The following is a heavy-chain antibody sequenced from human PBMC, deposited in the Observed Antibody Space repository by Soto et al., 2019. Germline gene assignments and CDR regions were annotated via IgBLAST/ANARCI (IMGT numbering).Heavy chain of an antibody. CDR3: ARDAMLMGATPLNY. CDR1: GYTFTSYG. V-gene: IGHV1-18*01. J-gene: IGHJ4*02. D-gene: IGHD1-26*01. CDR2: ISAYNGNT. Sequence: QVQLVQSGAEVKKPGASVKVSCKASGYTFTSYGISWVRQAPGHGLEWMGWISAYNGNTNYAQKLQGRVTMTTDTSTTTAYMELRSLRSDDTAVQYWARDAMLMGATPLNYWGQGPLLTVSS.